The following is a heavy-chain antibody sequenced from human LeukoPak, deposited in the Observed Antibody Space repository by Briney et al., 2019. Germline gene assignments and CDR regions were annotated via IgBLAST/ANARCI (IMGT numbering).Heavy chain of an antibody. CDR3: ARELVVAADAFDI. J-gene: IGHJ3*02. CDR2: ISYDGSNK. V-gene: IGHV3-30*04. CDR1: GFTFSSYA. Sequence: PGRSLRLSCAASGFTFSSYAMHGVRQAPGKGLEWVAVISYDGSNKYYADSVKGRFTISRDNSQNTLYLQMNSVRAEDTAVYYCARELVVAADAFDIWGQGTMVTVSS. D-gene: IGHD2-8*02.